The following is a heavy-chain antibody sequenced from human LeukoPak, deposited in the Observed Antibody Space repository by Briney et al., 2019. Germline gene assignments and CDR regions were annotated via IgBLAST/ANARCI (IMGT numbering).Heavy chain of an antibody. CDR2: IYYSGST. D-gene: IGHD3-10*01. CDR3: AREGSGSYLEV. J-gene: IGHJ4*02. Sequence: SETLSLTCTVSGGSISSYYWSWIRQPPGKGLEWIGYIYYSGSTNYNPSLKSRDTISVDTSKNQFSLKLSSVTAADTAVYYCAREGSGSYLEVWGQGTLVTVSS. CDR1: GGSISSYY. V-gene: IGHV4-59*01.